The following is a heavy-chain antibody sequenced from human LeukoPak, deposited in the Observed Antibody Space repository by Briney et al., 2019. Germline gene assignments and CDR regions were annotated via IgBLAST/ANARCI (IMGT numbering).Heavy chain of an antibody. Sequence: GGPLRLSCAASGFTFSDHYMDWVRQAPGKGLEWVGRSRNKGNSYTTEYAASVKGRFTISRDNAKNSLYLQMNSLRAEDTAVYYCARGNYYDNLGAFDIWGQGTMVTVSS. CDR1: GFTFSDHY. J-gene: IGHJ3*02. CDR3: ARGNYYDNLGAFDI. CDR2: SRNKGNSYTT. D-gene: IGHD3-22*01. V-gene: IGHV3-72*01.